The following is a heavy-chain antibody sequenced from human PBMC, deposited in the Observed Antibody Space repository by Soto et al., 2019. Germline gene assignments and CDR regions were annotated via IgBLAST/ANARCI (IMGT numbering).Heavy chain of an antibody. J-gene: IGHJ3*02. D-gene: IGHD3-22*01. CDR3: ARDWGRDYYDSSGRYTAGDAFDI. CDR1: VGTFSSYA. Sequence: SVKVSCKASVGTFSSYAISWVRQAPGQGAEWMGGIIPIFGTANYAQKFQGRVTITADESTSTAYMELSSLRSEDRAVYYCARDWGRDYYDSSGRYTAGDAFDIWGQGTMVTVSS. V-gene: IGHV1-69*13. CDR2: IIPIFGTA.